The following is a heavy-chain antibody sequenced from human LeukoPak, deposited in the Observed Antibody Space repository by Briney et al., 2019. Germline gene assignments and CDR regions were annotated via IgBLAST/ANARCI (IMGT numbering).Heavy chain of an antibody. J-gene: IGHJ4*02. Sequence: GGSLRLSCAASGFTVSSNYMSWVRQAPGKGLEWVSVIYAGGSTYYADSVKGRFSISRDNSKNTLYLQMNSLRAEDTAVYYCARSKSRGGYYFDNWGQGTLVTVSS. CDR3: ARSKSRGGYYFDN. D-gene: IGHD5-12*01. CDR1: GFTVSSNY. V-gene: IGHV3-53*01. CDR2: IYAGGST.